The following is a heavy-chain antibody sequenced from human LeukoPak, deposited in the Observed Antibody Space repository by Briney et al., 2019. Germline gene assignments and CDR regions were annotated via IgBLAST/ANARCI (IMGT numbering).Heavy chain of an antibody. CDR3: VPSNNFYYFDY. CDR2: INPKSGGT. Sequence: GASVKVSCKTSGYTFTGYYMHWVRQAPGQGPEWMGWINPKSGGTSYPQKFQGRVSMTRDTSISTAYMELSRLRSDDTAVYYCVPSNNFYYFDYWGQGTLVTVSS. CDR1: GYTFTGYY. J-gene: IGHJ4*02. D-gene: IGHD1-1*01. V-gene: IGHV1-2*02.